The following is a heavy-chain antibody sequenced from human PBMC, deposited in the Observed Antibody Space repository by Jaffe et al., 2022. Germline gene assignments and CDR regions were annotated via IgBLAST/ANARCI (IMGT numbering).Heavy chain of an antibody. J-gene: IGHJ6*03. V-gene: IGHV4-38-2*01. D-gene: IGHD4-17*01. CDR3: ATHYGFRDYMDV. CDR2: IYHSGST. Sequence: QVQLQESGPGLVKPSETLSLTCAVSGYSISSGYYWGWIRQPPGKGLEWIGSIYHSGSTYYNPSLKSRVTISVDTSKNQFSLKLSSVTAADTAVYYCATHYGFRDYMDVWGKGTTVTVSS. CDR1: GYSISSGYY.